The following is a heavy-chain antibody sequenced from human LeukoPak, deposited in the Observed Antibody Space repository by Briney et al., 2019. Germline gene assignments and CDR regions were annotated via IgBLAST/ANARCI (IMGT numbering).Heavy chain of an antibody. CDR3: AKVSTGSGSNRHFDH. V-gene: IGHV3-23*01. D-gene: IGHD3-10*01. Sequence: GGSLRLSCAASGFTFSSYAMSWVRQAPGKGLEWVSAISGSGGGTYYADFVKGRFTISRDNSKNTLYLQMNSLRAGDTAVYYCAKVSTGSGSNRHFDHWGQGTLVTVSS. CDR2: ISGSGGGT. J-gene: IGHJ4*02. CDR1: GFTFSSYA.